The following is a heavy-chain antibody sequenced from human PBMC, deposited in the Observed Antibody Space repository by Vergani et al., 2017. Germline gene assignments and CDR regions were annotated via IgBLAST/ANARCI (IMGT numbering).Heavy chain of an antibody. Sequence: QVQLQESGPGLVKPSQTLSLTCTVSGGSISSNGDYWSWIRQHPGKGLEWIGYIYYSGTTYHNPSLKSRLIISVDTSQNQFSLNLNSVTAADTAVYYCARVVFNYGDYTYYFDYWGQGTLVTVSS. D-gene: IGHD4-17*01. CDR2: IYYSGTT. V-gene: IGHV4-31*03. CDR3: ARVVFNYGDYTYYFDY. CDR1: GGSISSNGDY. J-gene: IGHJ4*02.